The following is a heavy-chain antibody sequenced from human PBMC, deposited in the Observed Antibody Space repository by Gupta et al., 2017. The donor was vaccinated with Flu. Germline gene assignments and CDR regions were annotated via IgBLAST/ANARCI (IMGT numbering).Heavy chain of an antibody. CDR3: LGRGPYNHFEY. Sequence: SYYWTWIRQPPGKGLEWIGYIHWSGSTNYNPSLKSRVIMSVATSKKQFSMKLSSVTAADTAFYYCLGRGPYNHFEYLGQGPLVTASS. J-gene: IGHJ4*02. CDR2: IHWSGST. CDR1: SYY. V-gene: IGHV4-59*03. D-gene: IGHD1-1*01.